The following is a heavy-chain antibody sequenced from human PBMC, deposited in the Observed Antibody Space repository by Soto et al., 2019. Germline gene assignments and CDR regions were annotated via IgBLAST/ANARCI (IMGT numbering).Heavy chain of an antibody. J-gene: IGHJ5*02. V-gene: IGHV1-2*04. CDR1: GYTFTGYY. Sequence: QVPLVQSGAAVKKPGASVKVSCKASGYTFTGYYMHWVRQAPGQGLEWMGCINPNSGGTNYAQKFQGWVTMTRDTSISTADMELSRLRSDDTAVYYCARGHSSGWPNWFDPWGQGTLVTVSS. CDR2: INPNSGGT. D-gene: IGHD6-19*01. CDR3: ARGHSSGWPNWFDP.